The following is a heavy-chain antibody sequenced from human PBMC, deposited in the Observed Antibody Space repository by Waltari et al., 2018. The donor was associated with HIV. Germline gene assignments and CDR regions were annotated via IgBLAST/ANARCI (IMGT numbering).Heavy chain of an antibody. CDR1: GYPLTSSG. J-gene: IGHJ4*02. D-gene: IGHD3-22*01. V-gene: IGHV1-18*01. CDR2: ISAYNGNI. CDR3: ARTYYYDSSGYYTLGY. Sequence: VQLVQSGAEVKQPGASVTVHCKAPGYPLTSSGSSWVRQAPGQGLEWMGWISAYNGNIKYAQKLQGRVTMTTDTSTSTAYMELRSLRSDDTALYYCARTYYYDSSGYYTLGYWGQGTLVTVSS.